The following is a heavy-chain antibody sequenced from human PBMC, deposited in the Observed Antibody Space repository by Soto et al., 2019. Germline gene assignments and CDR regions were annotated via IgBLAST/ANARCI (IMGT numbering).Heavy chain of an antibody. D-gene: IGHD2-15*01. V-gene: IGHV3-23*01. CDR2: VTADGGT. CDR3: APHVSCSGGSCQYDAFAI. Sequence: EVQVLESGGGLVQPGGSLRLSCEGSGFTVSSHAMTWIRQAPGKGPEWVSTVTADGGTYYADSVKGRFATSRDTSENTLYLQMNSLGAEDTAAYYCAPHVSCSGGSCQYDAFAIRGQGTMVTVSS. J-gene: IGHJ3*02. CDR1: GFTVSSHA.